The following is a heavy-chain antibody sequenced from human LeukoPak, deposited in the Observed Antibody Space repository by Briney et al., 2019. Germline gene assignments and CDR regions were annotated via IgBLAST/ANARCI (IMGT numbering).Heavy chain of an antibody. D-gene: IGHD3-3*01. V-gene: IGHV4-59*06. CDR3: ARSPGNFLEWHWDY. J-gene: IGHJ4*02. CDR2: IYYSGST. CDR1: GGSISSYY. Sequence: SETLSLTCTVSGGSISSYYWSWVRQHPGKGLEWIGYIYYSGSTYYNLSLKSRATISVDTSKNQFSLKLSSVTAADTAVYYCARSPGNFLEWHWDYWGQGTLVTVSS.